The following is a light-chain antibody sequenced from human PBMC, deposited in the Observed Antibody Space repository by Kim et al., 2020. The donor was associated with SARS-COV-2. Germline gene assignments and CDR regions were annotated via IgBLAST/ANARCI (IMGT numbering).Light chain of an antibody. CDR2: DAS. CDR3: HHQGM. J-gene: IGKJ1*01. CDR1: QSIGST. V-gene: IGKV3-15*01. Sequence: PGTLSVSPGEKATLSCRASQSIGSTLAWYQQRPGQAPRLLIYDASTRATGLPVRFSGSGSGTEFTLIISSLQSEDFAFYYCHHQGMFGQGTKVDIK.